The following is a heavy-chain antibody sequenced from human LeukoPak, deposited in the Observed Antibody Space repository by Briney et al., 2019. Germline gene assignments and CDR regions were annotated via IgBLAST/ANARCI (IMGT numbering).Heavy chain of an antibody. J-gene: IGHJ4*02. CDR3: ARHDDWNFPY. D-gene: IGHD1-7*01. CDR2: IKEDGREE. Sequence: HPGGSLRLSCAASGFTFRNNWMTWVRQAPGEGLEWVANIKEDGREEYYVDSVKGRFTISRDNAKNSLYLHMNSLRAEDTAAYYCARHDDWNFPYWGQGTLVTVSS. CDR1: GFTFRNNW. V-gene: IGHV3-7*04.